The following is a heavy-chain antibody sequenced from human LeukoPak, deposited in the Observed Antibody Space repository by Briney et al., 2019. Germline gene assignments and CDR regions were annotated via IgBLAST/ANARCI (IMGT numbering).Heavy chain of an antibody. D-gene: IGHD5-24*01. V-gene: IGHV3-23*01. CDR1: GFTFSSYA. J-gene: IGHJ4*02. Sequence: GGSLRLSCAASGFTFSSYAMSWVRQAPGKGLEWVSGISGSGGSTYYADSVKGRFTISRDNSKNTLYLQMNSLRAEDTAVYYCAKQHIREPLNYFDYWGQGTLVTVSS. CDR3: AKQHIREPLNYFDY. CDR2: ISGSGGST.